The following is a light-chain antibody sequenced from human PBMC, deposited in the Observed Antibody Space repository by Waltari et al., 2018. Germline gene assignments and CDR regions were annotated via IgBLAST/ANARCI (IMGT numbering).Light chain of an antibody. J-gene: IGLJ3*02. Sequence: QSALTQPASVYGSPGQSITISCTGTSSDIGSVSWYQQHPGMAPKLMIYEGTKRPSGLSNRFSGSKSGNTASLTISGLQAEDDADYYCCSFAGGSSWVFGGGTKVTVL. CDR2: EGT. CDR3: CSFAGGSSWV. V-gene: IGLV2-23*01. CDR1: SSDIGS.